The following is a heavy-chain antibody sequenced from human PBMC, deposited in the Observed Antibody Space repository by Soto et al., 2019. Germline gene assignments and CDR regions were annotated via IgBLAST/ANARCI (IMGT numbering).Heavy chain of an antibody. CDR3: ASDSSAWPNYFDS. Sequence: EVQLLESGGGLVQPGGSLKLSCAASGFTFSTHAMTWVRQAPGKGLEWVSAISGRGDDTYYADSVKGRFTISRDNSKNTVNLQMNSLRAEDTAVSYCASDSSAWPNYFDSWGLGTLVTVSS. D-gene: IGHD6-19*01. CDR2: ISGRGDDT. J-gene: IGHJ4*02. CDR1: GFTFSTHA. V-gene: IGHV3-23*01.